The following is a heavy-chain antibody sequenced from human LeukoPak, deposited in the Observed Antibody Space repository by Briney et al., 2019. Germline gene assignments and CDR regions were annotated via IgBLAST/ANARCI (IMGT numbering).Heavy chain of an antibody. Sequence: GGSLRLSCEDSGFTFRSYEMNWVRQAPGKGLEWIAYLSSSGSAFSYADSVKGRFTIARDNAKNSVYLQMNSLRAEDTAVYYCARAGSGRSPDWFDPWGQGTLVTVSS. V-gene: IGHV3-48*03. J-gene: IGHJ5*02. CDR1: GFTFRSYE. CDR3: ARAGSGRSPDWFDP. CDR2: LSSSGSAF. D-gene: IGHD1-26*01.